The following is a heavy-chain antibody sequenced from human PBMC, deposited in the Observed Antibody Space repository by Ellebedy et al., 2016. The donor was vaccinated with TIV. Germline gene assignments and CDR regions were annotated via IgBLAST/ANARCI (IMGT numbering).Heavy chain of an antibody. Sequence: GESLKISXAASGFTFSSYWMNWVRQAPGKGLEWVANIKQDGSEKYYVDSVKGRFTISRDNAKNSLYLQMNSLRAEDTAVYYCAKERQSGFIGYDRYYFDYWGQGTLVTVSS. CDR3: AKERQSGFIGYDRYYFDY. J-gene: IGHJ4*02. V-gene: IGHV3-7*01. CDR2: IKQDGSEK. CDR1: GFTFSSYW. D-gene: IGHD5-12*01.